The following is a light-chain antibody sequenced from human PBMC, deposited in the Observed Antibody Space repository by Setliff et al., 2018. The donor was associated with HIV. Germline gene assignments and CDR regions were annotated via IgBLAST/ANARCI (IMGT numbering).Light chain of an antibody. CDR3: QQYYNWPPLT. V-gene: IGKV3-15*01. CDR2: GAF. J-gene: IGKJ1*01. CDR1: QSVSSN. Sequence: EIVMTQSPATLSVSPGERATLSCRASQSVSSNLAWYQQKPGQAPRLLIYGAFTRATGIPARFSGSGSGTEFTLTISSLQSEDFAVYYCQQYYNWPPLTFGQGTKVDIK.